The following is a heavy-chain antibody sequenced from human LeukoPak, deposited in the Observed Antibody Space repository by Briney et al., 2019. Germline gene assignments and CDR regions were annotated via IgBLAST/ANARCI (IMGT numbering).Heavy chain of an antibody. CDR1: GYTFTGYY. D-gene: IGHD3-10*01. CDR2: INPNSGDT. Sequence: ASVKVSCKASGYTFTGYYINWVRQAPGQGLEWMGRINPNSGDTNFAQKFQGRVTMTRDTSISTAYMELSSLRSDDTAVYYCARGRLGTWFGELKAWGQGTLVTVSS. CDR3: ARGRLGTWFGELKA. V-gene: IGHV1-2*06. J-gene: IGHJ5*02.